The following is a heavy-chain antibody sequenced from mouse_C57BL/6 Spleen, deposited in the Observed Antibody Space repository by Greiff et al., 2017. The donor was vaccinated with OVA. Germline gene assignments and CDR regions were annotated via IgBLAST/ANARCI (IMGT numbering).Heavy chain of an antibody. J-gene: IGHJ3*01. CDR2: IDPSDSYT. D-gene: IGHD1-1*01. CDR1: GYTFTSYW. Sequence: QVQLQQPGAELVRPGTSVKLSCKASGYTFTSYWMHWVKQRPGQGLEWIGVIDPSDSYTNYNQKFKGKATLTVDTSSSTAYMQLSSLTSEDSAVYYCARKGYYGRAWFAYWGQGTLVTVSA. CDR3: ARKGYYGRAWFAY. V-gene: IGHV1-59*01.